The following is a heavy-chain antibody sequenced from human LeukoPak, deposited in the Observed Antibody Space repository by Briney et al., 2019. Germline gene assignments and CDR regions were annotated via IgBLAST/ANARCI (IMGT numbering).Heavy chain of an antibody. CDR3: ATERSYYDSSGYSPGYGMDV. V-gene: IGHV1-24*01. CDR2: FDPEDGET. Sequence: ASVKVSCKVSGYTLTELSMHWVRQAPGKGLEWMGGFDPEDGETIYAQKFQGRVTTTEDTSTDTAYMELSSLRSEDTAVYYCATERSYYDSSGYSPGYGMDVWGQGTTVTVSS. D-gene: IGHD3-22*01. J-gene: IGHJ6*02. CDR1: GYTLTELS.